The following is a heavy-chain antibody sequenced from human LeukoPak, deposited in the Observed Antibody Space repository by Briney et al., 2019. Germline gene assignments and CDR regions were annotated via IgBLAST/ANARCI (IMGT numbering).Heavy chain of an antibody. J-gene: IGHJ4*02. Sequence: SETQTLLCDVSGDSISNTNWLSWVRQPPGQGLEWIGEVSLAGQTNYNPSLNGRVTMSLDESRNQLSLKLTSVTAADTAIYYCSRESGAFCPSGYWGQRSLVIVPS. CDR2: VSLAGQT. CDR3: SRESGAFCPSGY. CDR1: GDSISNTNW. D-gene: IGHD1-26*01. V-gene: IGHV4-4*02.